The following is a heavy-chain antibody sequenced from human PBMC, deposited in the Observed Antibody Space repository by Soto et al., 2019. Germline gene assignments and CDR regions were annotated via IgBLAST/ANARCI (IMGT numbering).Heavy chain of an antibody. V-gene: IGHV1-3*01. CDR3: VRRHVSATGIDWFDP. D-gene: IGHD6-13*01. Sequence: GPPVKVSCKASGYTFTSYGIHWVRQAPGQRLEWMGWINAANGDTKYSPKFQGRVTITRDTSASTAYMELSSLRSEDTAVYYCVRRHVSATGIDWFDPWGQGTLVTV. J-gene: IGHJ5*02. CDR2: INAANGDT. CDR1: GYTFTSYG.